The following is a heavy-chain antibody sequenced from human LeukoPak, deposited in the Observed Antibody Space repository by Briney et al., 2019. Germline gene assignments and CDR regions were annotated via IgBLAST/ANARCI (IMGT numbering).Heavy chain of an antibody. V-gene: IGHV3-30*18. CDR1: GFTFSSYG. CDR3: AKTTGTQRAYYFDY. CDR2: ISYDGSNK. D-gene: IGHD1-1*01. Sequence: GRSLRLSCAASGFTFSSYGMHWVRQAPGKGLEWVAVISYDGSNKYYADSVKGRFTISRDNSKNTLYLQMNSLRAEDTAVYYCAKTTGTQRAYYFDYWGQGTLVTVSS. J-gene: IGHJ4*02.